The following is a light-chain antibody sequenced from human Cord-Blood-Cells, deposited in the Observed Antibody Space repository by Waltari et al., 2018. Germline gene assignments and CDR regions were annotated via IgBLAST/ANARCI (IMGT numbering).Light chain of an antibody. J-gene: IGLJ2*01. V-gene: IGLV3-1*01. CDR3: QAWDSSTAV. CDR2: QDS. CDR1: NLRDTY. Sequence: SYELTQPPSVSVSPGQTASITCPGGNLRDTYACWYQQKPGQSPVLVIYQDSKRPSGIPERFSGSNAGNTATLTISGTQAMDEADYYCQAWDSSTAVFGGGTKLTVL.